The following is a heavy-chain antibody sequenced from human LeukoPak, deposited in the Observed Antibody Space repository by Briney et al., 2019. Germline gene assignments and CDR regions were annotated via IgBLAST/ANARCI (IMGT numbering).Heavy chain of an antibody. Sequence: GRSLRLSCAASGFTFSSYAMHWVRQAPGKGLEWVAIISYDGSNKYYADSVKGRFAISRDNSKNTLYLQMNSLRAEDTAVYYCANLGGHSGYDPGSYYYYMDVWGKGTTVTVSS. CDR1: GFTFSSYA. CDR2: ISYDGSNK. V-gene: IGHV3-30*01. J-gene: IGHJ6*03. D-gene: IGHD5-12*01. CDR3: ANLGGHSGYDPGSYYYYMDV.